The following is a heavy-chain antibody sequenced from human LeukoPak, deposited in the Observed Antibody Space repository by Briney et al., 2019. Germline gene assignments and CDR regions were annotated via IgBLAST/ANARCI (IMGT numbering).Heavy chain of an antibody. J-gene: IGHJ4*02. D-gene: IGHD6-19*01. Sequence: GGSLRLSCAASGFTFSNAWMNWVRQAPGKGLEWVAVISYDGSNTYYADSVKGRFTISRDNSKNTLYLQMNSLRTEDTALFYCAKDRGTSGWRYFDYWGQGTLVTVSS. CDR1: GFTFSNAW. CDR3: AKDRGTSGWRYFDY. CDR2: ISYDGSNT. V-gene: IGHV3-30*18.